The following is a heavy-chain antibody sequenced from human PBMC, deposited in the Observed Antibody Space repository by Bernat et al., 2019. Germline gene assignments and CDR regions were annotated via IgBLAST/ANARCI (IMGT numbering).Heavy chain of an antibody. Sequence: EVQLVESGGGLVKPGGSLRLSCAASGFTFSSYSMNWVRQAPGKGLEWVSSISSSSSYIYYADAVKGPFTISRDNAKTSLYLQMNSLRAEDTAVYYCARIRGGDFDYWGQGTLVTVSS. CDR3: ARIRGGDFDY. D-gene: IGHD3-16*01. J-gene: IGHJ4*02. CDR1: GFTFSSYS. V-gene: IGHV3-21*01. CDR2: ISSSSSYI.